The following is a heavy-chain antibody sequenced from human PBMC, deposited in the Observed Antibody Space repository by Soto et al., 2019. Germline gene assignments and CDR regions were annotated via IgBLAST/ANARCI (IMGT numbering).Heavy chain of an antibody. CDR3: ARGDRGGSGSPASYYYSGLDV. CDR1: GFTFSSYA. J-gene: IGHJ6*02. Sequence: DVQLLESGGHLVQPGGSLRLSCAASGFTFSSYAMSWVRQAPGKGLEWVSSVSAGGDMTYYSDSVQGRFTIFRDNSNNALFLQMNSLIIEDTALYYCARGDRGGSGSPASYYYSGLDVWGQATTVTVS. D-gene: IGHD3-10*01. V-gene: IGHV3-23*01. CDR2: VSAGGDMT.